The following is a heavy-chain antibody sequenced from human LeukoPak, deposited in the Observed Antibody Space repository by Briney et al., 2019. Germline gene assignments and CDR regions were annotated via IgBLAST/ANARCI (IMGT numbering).Heavy chain of an antibody. D-gene: IGHD2-21*01. CDR1: GFTFSPYS. Sequence: GGSLRLSCAASGFTFSPYSMNWVRQAPGKGLEWVSLVSSRSSFINYADSVKGRFIISRDDAKNSSYLQMNSLRAEDTAVYFCARGGGFCGGDCYGIDYWGQGTLVTVSS. J-gene: IGHJ4*02. V-gene: IGHV3-21*01. CDR3: ARGGGFCGGDCYGIDY. CDR2: VSSRSSFI.